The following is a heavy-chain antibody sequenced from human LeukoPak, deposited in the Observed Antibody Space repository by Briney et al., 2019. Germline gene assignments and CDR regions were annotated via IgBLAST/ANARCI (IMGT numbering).Heavy chain of an antibody. D-gene: IGHD3-16*01. V-gene: IGHV3-7*04. CDR3: ARWGEGFDS. J-gene: IGHJ4*02. CDR2: IKQDGSER. Sequence: GGSLRLSCAASGFTFSSYWVGCVREAPGKGLEYVANIKQDGSERYYVDSVKGRFTISRDNAKNSLYLEMNSLRAEDSAVYYCARWGEGFDSWGQGTLVTVSS. CDR1: GFTFSSYW.